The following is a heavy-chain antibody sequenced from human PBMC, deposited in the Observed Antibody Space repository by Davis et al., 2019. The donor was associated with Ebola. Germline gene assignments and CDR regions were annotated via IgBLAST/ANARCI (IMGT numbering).Heavy chain of an antibody. CDR3: ARHLSYSSSWYYYGMDV. CDR1: GYSFTSYW. V-gene: IGHV5-51*01. Sequence: KVSCKGSGYSFTSYWIGWVRQMLGKGLEWMGIIYPGDSDTRYSPSFQGQVTISADKSISTAYLQWSSLKASDTAMYYCARHLSYSSSWYYYGMDVWGQGTTVTVSS. D-gene: IGHD6-13*01. CDR2: IYPGDSDT. J-gene: IGHJ6*02.